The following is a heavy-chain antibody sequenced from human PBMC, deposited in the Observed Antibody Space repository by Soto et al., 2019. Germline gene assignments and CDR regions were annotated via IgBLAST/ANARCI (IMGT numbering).Heavy chain of an antibody. CDR1: GFSLSNPRMG. Sequence: VNPTETLTLTCTVSGFSLSNPRMGVSWIRQPPGKPLEWLAHCLSDAERSYIASMQSRLTMSTDTSGSQVVLTMTNMDPVNTDTYFCARMHAYYKYSAMGFWGQRTTVTVSS. J-gene: IGHJ6*02. CDR3: ARMHAYYKYSAMGF. CDR2: CLSDAER. V-gene: IGHV2-26*01.